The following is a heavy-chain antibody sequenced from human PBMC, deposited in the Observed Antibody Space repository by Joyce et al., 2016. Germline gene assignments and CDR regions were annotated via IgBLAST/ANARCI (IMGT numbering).Heavy chain of an antibody. V-gene: IGHV3-7*01. D-gene: IGHD3-10*01. CDR2: LNHDGSQT. J-gene: IGHJ4*02. CDR1: GFTFSDYW. CDR3: ERDVRFGHFDY. Sequence: EVQLVESGGGLVQSGGSLRLYCAASGFTFSDYWMSWVRQAPGKGLEWVANLNHDGSQTYYADSVRGRFTISRDNAKNSLYLQMNSLRAEDAALYYCERDVRFGHFDYWGQGTLVTVSS.